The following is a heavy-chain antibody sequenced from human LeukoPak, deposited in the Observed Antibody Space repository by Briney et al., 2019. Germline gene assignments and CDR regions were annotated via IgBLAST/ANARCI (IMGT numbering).Heavy chain of an antibody. D-gene: IGHD4-11*01. CDR2: IKQDGSEK. V-gene: IGHV3-7*01. J-gene: IGHJ6*03. CDR1: GFTFSTYR. CDR3: TRVEETATTAAIIRKYSYYYYYMDV. Sequence: GGSLRLSCAASGFTFSTYRMSWVRQAPGKGLEWVANIKQDGSEKHYVDSVKGRSTISRDNAKNSLYLQMSSLRAEDTAVYYCTRVEETATTAAIIRKYSYYYYYMDVWGKGNTVTVSS.